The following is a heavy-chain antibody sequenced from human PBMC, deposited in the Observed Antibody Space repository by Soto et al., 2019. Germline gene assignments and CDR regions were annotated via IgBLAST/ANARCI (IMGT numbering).Heavy chain of an antibody. D-gene: IGHD1-20*01. J-gene: IGHJ5*01. Sequence: EVQLLESGGGLVQPGGSLRVSCAASGFNFRSHAMSWVRQAPGKGLEWVSGISGHAGATYYTDSVKGRFTISRENSKNTLFLRMKSLRVEDTVIDYWAKELGITGMGGWFDSWGQGTLFPVSS. CDR2: ISGHAGAT. V-gene: IGHV3-23*01. CDR1: GFNFRSHA. CDR3: AKELGITGMGGWFDS.